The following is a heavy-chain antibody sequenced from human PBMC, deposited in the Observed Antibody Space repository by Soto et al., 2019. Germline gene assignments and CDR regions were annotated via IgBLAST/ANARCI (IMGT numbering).Heavy chain of an antibody. J-gene: IGHJ3*02. CDR2: INPNSVGT. CDR1: GYTFTGHY. V-gene: IGHV1-2*02. CDR3: AREPMVRAAHGFDI. Sequence: QVQLVQSGAEVKKPGASVKVSCKASGYTFTGHYMYWVRQAPGQGLEWMGWINPNSVGTNYAQKFQGRVTMTRDTSISTAYMELSRLRSDDTAVYYCAREPMVRAAHGFDIWGQGTTVTVSS. D-gene: IGHD3-10*01.